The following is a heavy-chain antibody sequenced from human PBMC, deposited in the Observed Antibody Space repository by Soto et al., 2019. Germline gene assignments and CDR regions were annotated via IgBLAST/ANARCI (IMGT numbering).Heavy chain of an antibody. CDR2: VSSEGGTQ. CDR1: GFTFSTYA. D-gene: IGHD3-22*01. CDR3: ARENYYGGHVIGSLDL. Sequence: QVPLVESGGGVVQPGRSLRLSCTASGFTFSTYAMQWVRQAPGKGLEWVAVVSSEGGTQFYADSVKGRFTISRDNSKNSLYLQMSSLTTEDAAIYYCARENYYGGHVIGSLDLWGRGTLVSVSS. V-gene: IGHV3-30-3*01. J-gene: IGHJ2*01.